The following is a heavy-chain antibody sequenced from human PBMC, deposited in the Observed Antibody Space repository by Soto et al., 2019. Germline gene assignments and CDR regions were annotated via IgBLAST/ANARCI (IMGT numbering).Heavy chain of an antibody. CDR1: GFSLSTSGMC. CDR3: ARDVVVVAARNYYYYGMDV. V-gene: IGHV2-70*01. J-gene: IGHJ6*02. Sequence: SGPTLVNPTQTLTLTCTFSGFSLSTSGMCVSWIRQPPGKALEWLALIDWDDDKYYSTSLKTRLTISKDTSKNQVVLTMTNMDPVDTATYYCARDVVVVAARNYYYYGMDVWGQGTTVTVSS. CDR2: IDWDDDK. D-gene: IGHD2-15*01.